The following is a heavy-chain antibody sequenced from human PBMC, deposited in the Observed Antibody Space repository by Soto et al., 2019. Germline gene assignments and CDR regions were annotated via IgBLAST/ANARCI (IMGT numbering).Heavy chain of an antibody. CDR3: ARGSYYAFWSGYSTGYYYYGMEV. CDR1: GGSISSGGYC. V-gene: IGHV4-31*03. D-gene: IGHD3-3*01. CDR2: IYYSGST. J-gene: IGHJ6*02. Sequence: SESLSLTCTVSGGSISSGGYCWSWLRQHQGKGLEWIGYIYYSGSTYYNPSLKRRVTISVDTSKNQFSLKLSSVTAADTAVYYCARGSYYAFWSGYSTGYYYYGMEVWGQGNTVTVSS.